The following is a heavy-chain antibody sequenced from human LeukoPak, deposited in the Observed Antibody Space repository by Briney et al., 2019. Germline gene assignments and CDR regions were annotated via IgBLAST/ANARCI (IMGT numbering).Heavy chain of an antibody. Sequence: SETLSLTCTVSGGSISSSSYYWGWIRQPPGRGLEGLGSINYRGAPYSNPSLKSRVTISVDTSKNQFSLKLSSVTAADTAVYYCATNNGEYYYDSSGYYYYYYYMDVWGKGTTVTVSS. CDR1: GGSISSSSYY. V-gene: IGHV4-39*01. J-gene: IGHJ6*03. CDR3: ATNNGEYYYDSSGYYYYYYYMDV. D-gene: IGHD3-22*01. CDR2: INYRGAP.